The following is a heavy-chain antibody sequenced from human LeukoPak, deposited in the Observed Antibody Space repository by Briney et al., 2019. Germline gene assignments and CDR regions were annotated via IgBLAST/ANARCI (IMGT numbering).Heavy chain of an antibody. D-gene: IGHD3-10*01. V-gene: IGHV3-53*01. Sequence: PGGSLSLSCAASGFTVSNNYMNWVRQAPGKGLEWVLVIYSGGSTYYADSVKGRFTISRDNSKNTLYLQMNSLRAEDTAVYYCAGLDGSGSYYNEYYFDYWGQGTLVTVSS. CDR2: IYSGGST. CDR3: AGLDGSGSYYNEYYFDY. CDR1: GFTVSNNY. J-gene: IGHJ4*02.